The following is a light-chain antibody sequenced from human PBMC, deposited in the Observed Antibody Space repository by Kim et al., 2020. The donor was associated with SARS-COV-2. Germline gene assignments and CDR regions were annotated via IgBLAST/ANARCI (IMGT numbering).Light chain of an antibody. V-gene: IGKV1-5*01. J-gene: IGKJ3*01. CDR3: QQYNTYQST. Sequence: AEVGDRDTIKCRDSQSMSSWLVWNQQKPGQAPKLLIYDASSLKSGVPSTFSGSGSGTDFTHTSSRLQPDDFATYYCQQYNTYQSTFGPGTKVDIK. CDR2: DAS. CDR1: QSMSSW.